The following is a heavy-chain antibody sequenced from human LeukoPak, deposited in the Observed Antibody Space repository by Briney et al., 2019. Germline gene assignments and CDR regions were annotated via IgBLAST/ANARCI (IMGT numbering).Heavy chain of an antibody. CDR3: AMSLAAYRTPSRCYSGYFDY. CDR2: FSPYNGNA. Sequence: ASVNVSCDTSGYMFTSYGVNWVRQAPGQGLEWMGWFSPYNGNAQSAHNFQGRLTMTSDTSTRTVYMVLSSLRSDDTAVYYCAMSLAAYRTPSRCYSGYFDYWGQGTLVTVSS. CDR1: GYMFTSYG. V-gene: IGHV1-18*01. J-gene: IGHJ4*02. D-gene: IGHD2-2*01.